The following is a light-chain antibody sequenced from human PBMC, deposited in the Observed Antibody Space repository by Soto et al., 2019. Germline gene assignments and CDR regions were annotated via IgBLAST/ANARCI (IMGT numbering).Light chain of an antibody. CDR3: QQYGSSPYT. J-gene: IGKJ2*01. Sequence: EIVLTQSPGTLSLSPGERATLSCRASQSVSSSYLAWYQQKPGQAPRILIYGASSRATDIPDRFSGSGSGTDFTLTISRLEPEDFAVYYCQQYGSSPYTFGQGTKLEIK. CDR1: QSVSSSY. CDR2: GAS. V-gene: IGKV3-20*01.